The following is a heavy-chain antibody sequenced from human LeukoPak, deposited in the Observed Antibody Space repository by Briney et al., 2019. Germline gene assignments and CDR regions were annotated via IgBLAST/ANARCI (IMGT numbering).Heavy chain of an antibody. V-gene: IGHV1-69*13. J-gene: IGHJ5*02. D-gene: IGHD2-8*01. Sequence: VASVKVSCKASGGTFSSYAINWVRQAPGQGLEWMGGIIPIFGTANYAQKFQGRVTITADESTSTAYMELSSLRSEDTAAYYCARGFVYARYDNWFDPWGQGTLVTVSS. CDR2: IIPIFGTA. CDR1: GGTFSSYA. CDR3: ARGFVYARYDNWFDP.